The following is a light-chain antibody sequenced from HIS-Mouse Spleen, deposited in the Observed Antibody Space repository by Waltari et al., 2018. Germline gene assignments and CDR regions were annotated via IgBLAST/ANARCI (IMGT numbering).Light chain of an antibody. CDR3: CSYAGSYTLV. CDR2: DVS. V-gene: IGLV2-11*01. CDR1: SSDVGGYNY. J-gene: IGLJ2*01. Sequence: QSALTQPRSVSGSPGQSVTISCPGPSSDVGGYNYVSWYQQHPGKAPKLMIYDVSKRPSGVPDRFSGSKSGNTASLTISGLQAEDEADYYCCSYAGSYTLVFGGGTKLTVL.